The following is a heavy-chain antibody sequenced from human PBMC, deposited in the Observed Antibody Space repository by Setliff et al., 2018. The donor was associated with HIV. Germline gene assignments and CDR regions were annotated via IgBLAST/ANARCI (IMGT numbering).Heavy chain of an antibody. J-gene: IGHJ4*02. CDR2: IFHSRDT. CDR3: ATRPRIAARPFDY. CDR1: GVSVGSGDYY. V-gene: IGHV4-31*03. Sequence: SETLSLTCSVSGVSVGSGDYYWYWIRQHPEKALEWIGYIFHSRDTYYTPSLKSRISMSVDTSKNQFSLELTSLTAADTAVYYCATRPRIAARPFDYWGQGMLVTVSS. D-gene: IGHD6-6*01.